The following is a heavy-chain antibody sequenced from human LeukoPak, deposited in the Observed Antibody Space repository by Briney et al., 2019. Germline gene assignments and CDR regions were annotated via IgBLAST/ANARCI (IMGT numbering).Heavy chain of an antibody. J-gene: IGHJ3*02. CDR1: GGSISSYY. CDR2: IYYSGST. Sequence: SETLSLTCTVSGGSISSYYWSWIRQPPGKGLEWIGYIYYSGSTNYNPSLKSRVTISVDTSKNQFSLKLSSVTAADTAVYYCAREFFGVVPAFDIWGQGTMVTVSS. CDR3: AREFFGVVPAFDI. V-gene: IGHV4-59*01. D-gene: IGHD3-3*01.